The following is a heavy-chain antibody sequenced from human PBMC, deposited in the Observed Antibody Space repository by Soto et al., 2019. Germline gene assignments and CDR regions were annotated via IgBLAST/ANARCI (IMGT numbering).Heavy chain of an antibody. CDR3: ARAAWEVVPALYYYYMDV. J-gene: IGHJ6*03. CDR1: GFTFGSYC. CDR2: IKQDGSEK. D-gene: IGHD2-2*01. Sequence: GGSLRLSCAASGFTFGSYCMSWVRQAPGKGLEWVANIKQDGSEKYYVDSVKGRFTISRDNAKNSLYLQMNSLRGEDTAVYYCARAAWEVVPALYYYYMDVWGKGTTVTVSS. V-gene: IGHV3-7*01.